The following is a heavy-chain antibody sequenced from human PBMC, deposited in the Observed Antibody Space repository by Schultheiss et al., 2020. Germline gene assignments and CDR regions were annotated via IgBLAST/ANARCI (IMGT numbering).Heavy chain of an antibody. CDR3: AREGAVAGREDFDY. CDR2: IWYDGSNK. CDR1: GFTFSSYG. D-gene: IGHD6-19*01. Sequence: GGSLRLSCAASGFTFSSYGMHWVRQAPGKGLEWVAVIWYDGSNKYYADSVKGRFTISRDNSKNTLYLQMNSLRAEDTAVYYCAREGAVAGREDFDYWGQGTLVTVSS. J-gene: IGHJ4*02. V-gene: IGHV3-33*01.